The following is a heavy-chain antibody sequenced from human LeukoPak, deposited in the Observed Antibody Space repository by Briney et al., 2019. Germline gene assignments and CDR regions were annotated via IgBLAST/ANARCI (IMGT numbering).Heavy chain of an antibody. CDR3: VRVRDGYNDAYDI. V-gene: IGHV1-46*01. J-gene: IGHJ3*02. D-gene: IGHD5-24*01. CDR1: GYTFTGYW. CDR2: ISPSGGST. Sequence: ASVKVSCKAFGYTFTGYWMHWVRQAPGQGPEWMGVISPSGGSTIYAQKFKGRVTMTRDTSTSTVYMELSSLRSEDTAVYYCVRVRDGYNDAYDIWGQGTMVTVPS.